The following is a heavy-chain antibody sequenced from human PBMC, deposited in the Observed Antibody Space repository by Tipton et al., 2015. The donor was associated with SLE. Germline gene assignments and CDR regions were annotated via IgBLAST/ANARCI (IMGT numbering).Heavy chain of an antibody. CDR2: ISAYNGNT. V-gene: IGHV1-18*01. CDR3: ARVPYSSGWFAYFKK. J-gene: IGHJ1*01. D-gene: IGHD6-19*01. CDR1: GGTFSSYA. Sequence: QVQLVQSGAEVKKPGSSVKVSCKASGGTFSSYAISWVRQAPGQGLEWMGWISAYNGNTNYAQKLQSRVTMTTDTSTSTAYMELRSLRSDDTAVYYCARVPYSSGWFAYFKKWGQGTRVTVSS.